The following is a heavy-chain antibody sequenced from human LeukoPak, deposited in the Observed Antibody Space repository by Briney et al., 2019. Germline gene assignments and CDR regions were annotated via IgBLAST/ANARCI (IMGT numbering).Heavy chain of an antibody. V-gene: IGHV3-15*01. CDR2: IKSKTDGGTT. CDR3: TTVPSSGWYDWYFDL. D-gene: IGHD6-19*01. CDR1: GFTFSSHW. Sequence: PGGSLRLSCAASGFTFSSHWMSWVRQTPGKGLEWVGRIKSKTDGGTTDYAAPVKGRFTISRDDSKNTLYLQMNSLKTEDTAVYYCTTVPSSGWYDWYFDLWGRGTLVTVSS. J-gene: IGHJ2*01.